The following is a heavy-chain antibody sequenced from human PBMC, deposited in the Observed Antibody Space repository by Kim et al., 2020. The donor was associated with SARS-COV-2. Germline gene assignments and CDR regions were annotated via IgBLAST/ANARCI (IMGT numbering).Heavy chain of an antibody. CDR2: IYYSGST. J-gene: IGHJ4*02. V-gene: IGHV4-59*13. CDR1: GGSISSYY. CDR3: ARDQGWLQHFDY. Sequence: SETLSLTCTVSGGSISSYYWSWIRQPPGKGLEWIGNIYYSGSTNYNPSLKSRVTISVDTSKNQFSLKLSSVTAADTAVYYCARDQGWLQHFDYWGQGTLV. D-gene: IGHD5-12*01.